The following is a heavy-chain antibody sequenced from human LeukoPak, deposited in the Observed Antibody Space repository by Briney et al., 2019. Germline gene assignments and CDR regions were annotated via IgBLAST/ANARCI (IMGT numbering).Heavy chain of an antibody. CDR1: GDSISSYY. CDR3: ARLTRLSTSPDRYYLDY. D-gene: IGHD6-6*01. Sequence: SETLSLTCTVSGDSISSYYWSWIRQPPGNGLEWIGYIYTSGGTNYIPSLKGRVTISIDTSKNQFSLKLSSVTAAGSAVYYCARLTRLSTSPDRYYLDYWGQGTLVTVSS. CDR2: IYTSGGT. V-gene: IGHV4-4*09. J-gene: IGHJ4*02.